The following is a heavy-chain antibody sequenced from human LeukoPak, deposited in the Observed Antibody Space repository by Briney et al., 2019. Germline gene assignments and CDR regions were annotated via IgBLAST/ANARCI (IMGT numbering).Heavy chain of an antibody. Sequence: GGSLRLSCAASGFTVSSNYMSWVRQAPGKGLEWVSIIYTGGSTYYADSVKGRFTISRDNSKNTLYLQMGSLRAEDMAVYYCARDHSSGWYGEDDAFDIWGQGTMVTVSS. CDR3: ARDHSSGWYGEDDAFDI. J-gene: IGHJ3*02. CDR2: IYTGGST. V-gene: IGHV3-66*01. CDR1: GFTVSSNY. D-gene: IGHD6-19*01.